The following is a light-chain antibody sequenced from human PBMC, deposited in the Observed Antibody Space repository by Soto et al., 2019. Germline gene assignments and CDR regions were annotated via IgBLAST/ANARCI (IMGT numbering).Light chain of an antibody. CDR3: QQPNNWPYLS. J-gene: IGKJ4*01. CDR2: DAS. CDR1: QSVSSY. V-gene: IGKV3-11*01. Sequence: EIVLTQSPATLSLSPGERATLSCRASQSVSSYLAWYQQKPGQAPRLLSYDASNRATGIPARFSGSGSGTAFTLTISTLAPADFAVYSCQQPNNWPYLSVGGRTHVEIK.